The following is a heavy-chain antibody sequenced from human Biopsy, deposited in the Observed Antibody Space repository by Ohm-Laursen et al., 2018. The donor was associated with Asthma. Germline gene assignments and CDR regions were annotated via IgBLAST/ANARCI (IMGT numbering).Heavy chain of an antibody. CDR1: GGSINIGDYY. CDR3: ARTTYGDDGFDP. D-gene: IGHD4-17*01. J-gene: IGHJ5*02. V-gene: IGHV4-31*11. Sequence: TLSLTCAVSGGSINIGDYYWSWIRQHPVKGLEWIGYIYYSGSTYYNPSLKSRVSISLDTSKNQFSLSLTSVTAADTAVYYCARTTYGDDGFDPWGQETLVTVSS. CDR2: IYYSGST.